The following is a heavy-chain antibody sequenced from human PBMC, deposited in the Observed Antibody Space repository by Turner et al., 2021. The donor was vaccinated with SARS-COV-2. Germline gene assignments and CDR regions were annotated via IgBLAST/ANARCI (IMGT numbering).Heavy chain of an antibody. CDR3: ARDWRYYYDSSGYFDY. CDR1: GFTFSNYA. Sequence: EVQLLESGGGLVQPGGSLRLSCAASGFTFSNYAMGWVRQDPGKGLEWVSAISGGGGTTYPADSVKGRFTISRDNSMNTLFLQMNSLRAEDTAIYYCARDWRYYYDSSGYFDYWGQGTLVTVSS. V-gene: IGHV3-23*01. D-gene: IGHD3-22*01. J-gene: IGHJ4*02. CDR2: ISGGGGTT.